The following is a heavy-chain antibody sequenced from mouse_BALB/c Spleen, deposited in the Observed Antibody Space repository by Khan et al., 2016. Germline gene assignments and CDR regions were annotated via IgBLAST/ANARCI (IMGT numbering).Heavy chain of an antibody. CDR1: GYSITSGYG. D-gene: IGHD1-2*01. V-gene: IGHV3-1*02. J-gene: IGHJ2*01. Sequence: VQLKESGPGLVKPSQSLSLTCTVTGYSITSGYGWHWIRQFPGNKLEWMGYISYSGSTNYNPSLKSRISITRDTSKNQFFLQLNSVTTEDTATYYCARTARIKYWGQGTTLTVSS. CDR3: ARTARIKY. CDR2: ISYSGST.